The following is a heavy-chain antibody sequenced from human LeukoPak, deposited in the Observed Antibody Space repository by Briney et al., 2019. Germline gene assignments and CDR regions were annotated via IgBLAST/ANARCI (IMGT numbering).Heavy chain of an antibody. CDR2: ISYDGSNK. CDR3: AKDGCGGDCYNFDY. D-gene: IGHD2-21*02. Sequence: PGGSLRLSCAASGFTFSSYGMHWVRQAPGKGLEWVAVISYDGSNKYYADSVKGRFTISRDSSKSTLYLQMNSLRAEDTAVYYCAKDGCGGDCYNFDYWGQGTLVTVSS. J-gene: IGHJ4*02. CDR1: GFTFSSYG. V-gene: IGHV3-30*18.